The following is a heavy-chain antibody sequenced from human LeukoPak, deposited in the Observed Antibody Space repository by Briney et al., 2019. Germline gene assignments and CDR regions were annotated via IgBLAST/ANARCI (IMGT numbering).Heavy chain of an antibody. CDR1: GGSISSYY. J-gene: IGHJ3*02. CDR2: IYYSGST. Sequence: TSETLSLTCTVSGGSISSYYWSWIRQPPGKGLEWIGYIYYSGSTNYNPSLKSRVTISVDTSKNQFSLKLSSVTAADTAVYYCARGGGSSWYDAFDIWGQGTMVTVSS. V-gene: IGHV4-59*08. D-gene: IGHD6-13*01. CDR3: ARGGGSSWYDAFDI.